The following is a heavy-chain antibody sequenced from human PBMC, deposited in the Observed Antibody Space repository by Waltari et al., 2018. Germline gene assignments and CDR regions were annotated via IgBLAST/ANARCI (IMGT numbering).Heavy chain of an antibody. D-gene: IGHD6-19*01. J-gene: IGHJ4*02. V-gene: IGHV4-31*03. CDR3: VRATAGAASPFDY. Sequence: QVHLQESAPGLVKPSETLSLTCSVSGASLSTGGFYWGWVRQRPGKGLESIGYVYYDGEICYPPSLSSRIVISLDKTKNQFSLNLVSVTAADTATYFCVRATAGAASPFDYWGKGTLVTVSS. CDR1: GASLSTGGFY. CDR2: VYYDGEI.